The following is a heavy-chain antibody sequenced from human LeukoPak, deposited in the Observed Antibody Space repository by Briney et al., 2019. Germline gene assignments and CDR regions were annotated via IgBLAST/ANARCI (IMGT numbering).Heavy chain of an antibody. Sequence: GESLQISCKGSGYKFSKSWIGWVRQMPGKGLEWMGIIYPDDSRTKYSPSFQGQVTMSVDKSISTAYLQWNNLKASDTAIYYCARPNYGSADYWGQGTLLTVSS. CDR1: GYKFSKSW. CDR3: ARPNYGSADY. D-gene: IGHD3-10*01. CDR2: IYPDDSRT. J-gene: IGHJ4*02. V-gene: IGHV5-51*01.